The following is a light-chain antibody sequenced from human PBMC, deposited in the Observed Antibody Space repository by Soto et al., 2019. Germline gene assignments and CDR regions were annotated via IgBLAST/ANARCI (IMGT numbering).Light chain of an antibody. CDR3: SSYTSSSTRV. CDR2: EVS. Sequence: QSALTQPASVSGSPGQSITISCTGTSSDVGGYNYVSWYQQHPGKAPKLMIYEVSNRPSGVSNRFSGSKSGNTASLTISGLQAEDEADYYCSSYTSSSTRVFRTGTTVTVL. CDR1: SSDVGGYNY. J-gene: IGLJ1*01. V-gene: IGLV2-14*01.